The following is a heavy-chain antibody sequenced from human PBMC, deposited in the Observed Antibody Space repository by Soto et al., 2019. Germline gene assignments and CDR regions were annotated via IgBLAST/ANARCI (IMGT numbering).Heavy chain of an antibody. CDR2: VNTDESRT. CDR1: GFTFSSYW. CDR3: ARVLNGQWYFDY. V-gene: IGHV3-74*01. Sequence: VQLVESGGGLVQPGGSLRLSCGASGFTFSSYWMHWVRQAPGKGLVWVSRVNTDESRTSYVDSVKGRFTISRDNAKNTLYLQMNSLRAEDTAVYYCARVLNGQWYFDYWGQGTQVTVSS. D-gene: IGHD6-19*01. J-gene: IGHJ4*02.